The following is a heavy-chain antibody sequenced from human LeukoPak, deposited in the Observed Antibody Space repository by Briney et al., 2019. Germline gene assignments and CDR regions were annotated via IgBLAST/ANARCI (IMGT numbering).Heavy chain of an antibody. CDR3: ATIGSSGFSTDAFDI. CDR2: IYTSGSS. V-gene: IGHV4-4*07. D-gene: IGHD6-19*01. J-gene: IGHJ3*02. Sequence: PSETLSLTCTVSGGSIRCSYWRWIRQPAGKGLEWIGHIYTSGSSNYNPSLKSRVTMSVDTSKNQVSLKLTSVTAADTAVYYCATIGSSGFSTDAFDIWGQGTMVTVSS. CDR1: GGSIRCSY.